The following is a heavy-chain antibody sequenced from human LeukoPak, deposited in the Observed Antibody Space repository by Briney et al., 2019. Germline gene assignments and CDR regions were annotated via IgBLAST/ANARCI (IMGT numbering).Heavy chain of an antibody. Sequence: GGSLRLSCAASGFTVSSNYMNWVRQAPGKGLEWVSAVGTSGDNTYYAHSLKGRFPIDRDNSTDTLSLQMNSMRAENTGIYYCNCLDYWGQGTLVTVSS. D-gene: IGHD1-1*01. V-gene: IGHV3-23*01. CDR2: VGTSGDNT. CDR1: GFTVSSNY. J-gene: IGHJ4*02. CDR3: NCLDY.